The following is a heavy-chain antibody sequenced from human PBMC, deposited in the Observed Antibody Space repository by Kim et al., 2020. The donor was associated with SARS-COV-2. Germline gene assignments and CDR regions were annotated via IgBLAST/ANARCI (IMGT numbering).Heavy chain of an antibody. CDR2: IYYSGST. CDR3: ARASTYSGSHKGLDAFDI. CDR1: GGSISSYY. D-gene: IGHD1-26*01. Sequence: SETLSLTCTVSGGSISSYYWSWIRQPPGKGLEWIGYIYYSGSTNYNPSLKSRVTISVDTSKNQFSLKLSSVTAADTAVYYCARASTYSGSHKGLDAFDIWGQGTMVTVSS. J-gene: IGHJ3*02. V-gene: IGHV4-59*01.